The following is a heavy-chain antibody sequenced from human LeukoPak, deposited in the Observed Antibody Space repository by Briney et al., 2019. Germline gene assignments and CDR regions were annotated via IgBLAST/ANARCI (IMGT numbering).Heavy chain of an antibody. CDR2: IWYDGNNK. D-gene: IGHD4-11*01. CDR3: AKDGDPLQLLNLKYYYYYYMDV. V-gene: IGHV3-33*06. Sequence: GGSLRLSCAASGITFSSYGMHWVRQAPGKGLEWVAVIWYDGNNKYYADSVKGRFTISRDNSKNTLYLQMNSLRAEDTAVYYCAKDGDPLQLLNLKYYYYYYMDVWGKGTTVTVSS. J-gene: IGHJ6*03. CDR1: GITFSSYG.